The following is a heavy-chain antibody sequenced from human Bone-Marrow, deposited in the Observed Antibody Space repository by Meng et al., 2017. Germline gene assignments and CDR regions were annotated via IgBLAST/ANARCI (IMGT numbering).Heavy chain of an antibody. V-gene: IGHV1-46*01. D-gene: IGHD2-15*01. CDR3: ARDIMGCSGGSCYSGLGGY. J-gene: IGHJ4*02. Sequence: ASVKVSCKASGYTFTSYYMHWVRQAPGQGLEWMGIINPSGGSTSYAQKFQGRVTMTRDTSTSTVYMELSSLRSEDTAVYYCARDIMGCSGGSCYSGLGGYWGQGTLVTVSS. CDR1: GYTFTSYY. CDR2: INPSGGST.